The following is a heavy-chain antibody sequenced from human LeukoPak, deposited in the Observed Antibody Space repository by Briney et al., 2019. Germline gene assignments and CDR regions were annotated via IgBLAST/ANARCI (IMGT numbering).Heavy chain of an antibody. D-gene: IGHD3-22*01. CDR2: ISGSGGST. V-gene: IGHV3-23*01. CDR3: AKDGGTMIVVVITAFDY. Sequence: PGGSLRLSCAASGFTFSSYAMSWVRQAPGKGLEWVSAISGSGGSTYYADSVKGRFTISRDNSKNTLYLRMNSLRAEDTAVYYCAKDGGTMIVVVITAFDYWGQGTLVTVSS. J-gene: IGHJ4*02. CDR1: GFTFSSYA.